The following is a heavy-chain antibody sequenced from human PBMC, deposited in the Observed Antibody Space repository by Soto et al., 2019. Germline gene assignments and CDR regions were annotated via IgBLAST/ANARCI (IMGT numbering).Heavy chain of an antibody. D-gene: IGHD6-13*01. CDR1: GFTFSNYA. Sequence: GGSLRLSCAASGFTFSNYAMNWVRQAPGKGLEWVSAISGSGDSTYYADSVKGRFTISRDNSKNTLYLQMNSLRAEDTAVYYCARRSSSWYFDYWGQGTRVTVSS. J-gene: IGHJ4*02. V-gene: IGHV3-23*01. CDR2: ISGSGDST. CDR3: ARRSSSWYFDY.